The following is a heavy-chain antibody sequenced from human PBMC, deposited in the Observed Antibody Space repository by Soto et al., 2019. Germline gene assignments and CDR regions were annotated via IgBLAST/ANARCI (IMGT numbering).Heavy chain of an antibody. Sequence: EVQLLESGGGLVQPGASLRLSCAASGFTFSDYFMNWVRQAPGKGLEWVSGINKDGGTTQNADFVRGRFTSSRDNSRKTLYLQMNSVRAEDTAVYYCAKDLHGDGVDVWGQGTTVTVS. V-gene: IGHV3-23*01. J-gene: IGHJ6*02. D-gene: IGHD7-27*01. CDR2: INKDGGTT. CDR3: AKDLHGDGVDV. CDR1: GFTFSDYF.